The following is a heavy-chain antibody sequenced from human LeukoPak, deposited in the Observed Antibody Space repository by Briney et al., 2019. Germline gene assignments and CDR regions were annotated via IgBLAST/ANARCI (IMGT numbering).Heavy chain of an antibody. V-gene: IGHV4-39*01. CDR2: IYYNGII. CDR1: GDSISSGNFY. J-gene: IGHJ4*02. D-gene: IGHD4-17*01. CDR3: ARDHGDFVQHD. Sequence: SETLSLTCTVSGDSISSGNFYWGWIRQPPGKELQWIGSIYYNGIIHYNPSLESRVTISADTSTNEFSLKLRSVTAADTAMYYCARDHGDFVQHDWGQGTLVTVSS.